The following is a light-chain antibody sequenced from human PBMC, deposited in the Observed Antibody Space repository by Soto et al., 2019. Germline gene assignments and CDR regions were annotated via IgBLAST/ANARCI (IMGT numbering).Light chain of an antibody. CDR3: QQLNSYPLT. J-gene: IGKJ4*01. CDR1: QGISSY. Sequence: PLTQSPSSLSASVGDRVTITCRASQGISSYLAWYQQKAGRAPKFLIHAASTLQSGVPSRFSGSGSGTDFTLTISSLQPEDFATYYCQQLNSYPLTFGGGTKVEIK. V-gene: IGKV1-9*01. CDR2: AAS.